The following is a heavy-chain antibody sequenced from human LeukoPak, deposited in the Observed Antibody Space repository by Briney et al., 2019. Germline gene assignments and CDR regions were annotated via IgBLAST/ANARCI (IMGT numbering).Heavy chain of an antibody. J-gene: IGHJ6*03. CDR2: ISYDGSNK. V-gene: IGHV3-30-3*01. CDR1: GFTFSSYA. D-gene: IGHD4-11*01. CDR3: ARDHLQGPYYYYYMDV. Sequence: GGSLRLSCAASGFTFSSYAMHWVRQAPGKGLEWVAVISYDGSNKYYADSVKGRFTISRDNSKNTLYLQMNSLRAEDTAVYYCARDHLQGPYYYYYMDVWGKGTTVTVSS.